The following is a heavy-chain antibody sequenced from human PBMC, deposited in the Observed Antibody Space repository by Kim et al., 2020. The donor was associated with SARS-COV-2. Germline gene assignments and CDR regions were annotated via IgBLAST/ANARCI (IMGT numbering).Heavy chain of an antibody. CDR3: ARRSAAVYW. Sequence: SETLSLTCAVSSGSFSGHYWNWIRQSPGVGLEWIGEIYHSGTTKYNPSLKSRVTLSVDTSKNQFSLRMTSVTAADTAVYYCARRSAAVYWWGQVNPVTLS. V-gene: IGHV4-34*01. CDR2: IYHSGTT. J-gene: IGHJ1*01. CDR1: SGSFSGHY. D-gene: IGHD2-8*02.